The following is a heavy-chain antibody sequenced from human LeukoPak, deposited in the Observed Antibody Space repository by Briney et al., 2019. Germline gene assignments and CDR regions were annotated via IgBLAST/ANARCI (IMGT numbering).Heavy chain of an antibody. V-gene: IGHV3-74*01. CDR1: GFTFSSYW. CDR3: ARADHCSGGSCYGWFDP. D-gene: IGHD2-15*01. CDR2: INSDGSST. Sequence: GGSLRLSCAASGFTFSSYWMHWVRQAPGKGLVWVSRINSDGSSTSYADSVKGRFTISRDNAKSTLYLQMNSLRAEDTAVYYYARADHCSGGSCYGWFDPWGQGTLVTVSS. J-gene: IGHJ5*02.